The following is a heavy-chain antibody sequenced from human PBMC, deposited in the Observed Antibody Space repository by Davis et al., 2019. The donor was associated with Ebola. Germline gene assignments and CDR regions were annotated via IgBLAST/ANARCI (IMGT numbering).Heavy chain of an antibody. V-gene: IGHV4-59*12. CDR3: ARGEQRDYYYGMDV. CDR2: IYYSGST. Sequence: SETLSLTCTVSGGSISSYYWSWFRQPPGKGLEWIGYIYYSGSTNYNPSLKSRVTISVDTSKNQFSLKLSSVTAADTAVYYCARGEQRDYYYGMDVWGQGTTVTVSS. CDR1: GGSISSYY. D-gene: IGHD1/OR15-1a*01. J-gene: IGHJ6*02.